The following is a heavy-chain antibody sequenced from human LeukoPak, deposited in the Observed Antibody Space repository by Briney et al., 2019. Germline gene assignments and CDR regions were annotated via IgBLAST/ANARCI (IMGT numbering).Heavy chain of an antibody. CDR3: ARRRYYGSGSYYDFDY. CDR1: GYSLTSYW. V-gene: IGHV5-51*01. J-gene: IGHJ4*02. Sequence: GESLKISCKGSGYSLTSYWIGWVRRMPGKGLEWMGIIHPSDSDTRYSPSFQGQVTISADKSISTAYLQWSSLRASDTAMYYCARRRYYGSGSYYDFDYWGQGTLVTVSS. CDR2: IHPSDSDT. D-gene: IGHD3-10*01.